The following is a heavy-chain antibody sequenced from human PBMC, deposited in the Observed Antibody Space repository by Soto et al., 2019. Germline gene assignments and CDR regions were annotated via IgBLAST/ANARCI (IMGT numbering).Heavy chain of an antibody. D-gene: IGHD3-10*01. CDR2: FDPEDGET. CDR1: GYTLTELS. Sequence: ASVKVSCKVSGYTLTELSMHWVRQAPGKGLEWMGGFDPEDGETIYAQKFQGRVTMTEDTSTDTAYMELSSLRSEDTAVYYCARFGGNYYCYGMDVWGQGTTVTVSS. V-gene: IGHV1-24*01. J-gene: IGHJ6*02. CDR3: ARFGGNYYCYGMDV.